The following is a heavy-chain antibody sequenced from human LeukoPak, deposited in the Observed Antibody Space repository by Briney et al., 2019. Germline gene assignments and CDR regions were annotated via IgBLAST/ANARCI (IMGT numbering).Heavy chain of an antibody. V-gene: IGHV4-39*07. J-gene: IGHJ4*02. Sequence: KASETLSLTCTVSGGSISSSSYYWGWIRQPPGKGLEWIGSIYYSGSTYYNPSLKSRVTISVDTSKNQFSLKLSSVTAADTAVYYCASLGRFDYWGQGTLVTVSS. CDR2: IYYSGST. CDR1: GGSISSSSYY. CDR3: ASLGRFDY. D-gene: IGHD1-26*01.